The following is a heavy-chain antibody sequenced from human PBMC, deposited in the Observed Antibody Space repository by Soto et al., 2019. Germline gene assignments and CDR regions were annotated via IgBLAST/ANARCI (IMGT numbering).Heavy chain of an antibody. V-gene: IGHV4-59*08. CDR1: GACISRYY. CDR2: IYHSGST. J-gene: IGHJ3*02. Sequence: SXTMSLNCSVYGACISRYYWSWIRQPPGKGLEWIGYIYHSGSTNYNPSLKSRVTISVDTSKNQFSLKLSSVTAADTAVYYCARRNAFDIWGQGTMVTVSS. CDR3: ARRNAFDI.